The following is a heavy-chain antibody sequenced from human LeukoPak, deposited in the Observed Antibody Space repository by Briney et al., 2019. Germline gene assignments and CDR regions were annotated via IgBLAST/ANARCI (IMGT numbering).Heavy chain of an antibody. CDR3: ARGLAGIAAADWFDP. D-gene: IGHD6-13*01. J-gene: IGHJ5*02. CDR2: INPNSGGT. CDR1: GYTFTGCY. Sequence: ASVKVSCKASGYTFTGCYMHWVRQAPGQGLEWMGWINPNSGGTNYAQKFQGRVTMTRDTSISTAYMELSRLRSDDTAVYYCARGLAGIAAADWFDPWGQGTLVTVSS. V-gene: IGHV1-2*02.